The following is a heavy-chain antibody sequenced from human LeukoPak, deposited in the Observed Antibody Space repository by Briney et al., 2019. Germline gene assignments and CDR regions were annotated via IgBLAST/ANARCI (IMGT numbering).Heavy chain of an antibody. J-gene: IGHJ5*02. V-gene: IGHV4-39*01. CDR1: DGSISSSSYF. CDR3: ARQTRRVGGNSALGWLDP. CDR2: IYYTGST. D-gene: IGHD2/OR15-2a*01. Sequence: LETLSLTCTVSDGSISSSSYFWGWIRQPPGKGLEWIGTIYYTGSTYYTPSLKGRVTISIDTSNNQFSLILSSVTAADTAVYYCARQTRRVGGNSALGWLDPWGQGTLVTVSS.